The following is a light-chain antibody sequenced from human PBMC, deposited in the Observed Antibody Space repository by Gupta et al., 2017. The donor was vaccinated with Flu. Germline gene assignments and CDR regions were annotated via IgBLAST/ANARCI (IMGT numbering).Light chain of an antibody. CDR3: QKDNNAPWT. CDR2: AAS. CDR1: QDIYNY. Sequence: PSFLSASVGDRVTITCRTSQDIYNYLAWYQQKPGRGPELLIYAASTLHSGVPSRFGGGGSGTNFTLTISGLRPEDYATYYCQKDNNAPWTFGQGTKVEVK. V-gene: IGKV1-27*01. J-gene: IGKJ1*01.